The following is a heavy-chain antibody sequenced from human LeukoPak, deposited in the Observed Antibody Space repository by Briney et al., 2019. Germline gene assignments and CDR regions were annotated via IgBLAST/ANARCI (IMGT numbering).Heavy chain of an antibody. J-gene: IGHJ6*03. CDR2: IIPIFGTA. V-gene: IGHV1-69*05. CDR3: AREDRDYYYMDV. Sequence: SVTVSCKASGGTFSSYAISWVRQAPGQGLEWMGWIIPIFGTANYAQKFQGRVTMSTDESTSTAYMELSSLRSEYTAVYHCAREDRDYYYMDVWGKGTTVTVSS. CDR1: GGTFSSYA.